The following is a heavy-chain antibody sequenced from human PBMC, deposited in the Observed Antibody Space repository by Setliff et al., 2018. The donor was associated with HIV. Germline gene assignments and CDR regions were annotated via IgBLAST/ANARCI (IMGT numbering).Heavy chain of an antibody. CDR1: GFTFSTFW. CDR2: IKPDGNWH. V-gene: IGHV3-7*01. Sequence: GSLRLSCAASGFTFSTFWMGWVRQAPGKGREWVAHIKPDGNWHDYAASVKGRFTISRDTSRNTLYLQMNSLRVEDSALYYCARENNFDYWGQGTLVTVSS. J-gene: IGHJ4*02. CDR3: ARENNFDY.